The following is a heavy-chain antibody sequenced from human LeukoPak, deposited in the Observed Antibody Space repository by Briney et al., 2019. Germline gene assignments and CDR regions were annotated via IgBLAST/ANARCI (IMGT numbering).Heavy chain of an antibody. J-gene: IGHJ2*01. CDR1: GGSISNYY. CDR3: ARGFVARAYWYFDL. CDR2: LYNSGST. D-gene: IGHD5-12*01. V-gene: IGHV4-59*01. Sequence: PSETLSVTCTDPGGSISNYYWSWIRQPPGEGLEWIGYLYNSGSTNYNPSLKSRVTISGDTSKNQFFLKLSSVTAADTAVYFCARGFVARAYWYFDLWGRGTLVAVSS.